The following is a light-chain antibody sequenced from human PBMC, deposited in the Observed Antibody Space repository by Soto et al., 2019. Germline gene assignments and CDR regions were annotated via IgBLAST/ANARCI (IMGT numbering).Light chain of an antibody. J-gene: IGKJ4*01. V-gene: IGKV1D-12*01. CDR1: QDISSW. Sequence: DIQMTQSPSAVSASVGDRVTITCRASQDISSWLTWYQQKPGEAPKVLIYAAFSLESGVPSRFSGSGSGTDFTLTIISLQPEDFANYYCQQTISFPLTFGGGTKVEI. CDR2: AAF. CDR3: QQTISFPLT.